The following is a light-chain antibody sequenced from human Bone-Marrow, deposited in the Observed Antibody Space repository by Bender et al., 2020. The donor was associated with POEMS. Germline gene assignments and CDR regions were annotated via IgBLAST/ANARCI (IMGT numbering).Light chain of an antibody. Sequence: QSALTQPASVSGSPGQSITISCTGTSSDVGYYNYVSWYQQHPGKAPKLLIYDVSYRPSGVSSRFSGSQSGNTASLTISGLQAEDEAHYYCCSYADSSTLVFGTGTKVTVL. V-gene: IGLV2-23*02. CDR2: DVS. CDR1: SSDVGYYNY. CDR3: CSYADSSTLV. J-gene: IGLJ1*01.